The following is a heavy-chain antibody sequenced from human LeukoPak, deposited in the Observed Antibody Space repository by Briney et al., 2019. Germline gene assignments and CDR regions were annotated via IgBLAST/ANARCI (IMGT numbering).Heavy chain of an antibody. CDR3: ARGVEVATINWFDP. V-gene: IGHV1-69*05. J-gene: IGHJ5*02. Sequence: RASVKVSCKASGGTFSSYAISWVRQAPGQGLEWMGGIIPIFGTANYAQKFQGRVTITTDESTSTAYMELSSLRSEDTAVYYCARGVEVATINWFDPWGQGTLVTVSS. CDR1: GGTFSSYA. CDR2: IIPIFGTA. D-gene: IGHD5-24*01.